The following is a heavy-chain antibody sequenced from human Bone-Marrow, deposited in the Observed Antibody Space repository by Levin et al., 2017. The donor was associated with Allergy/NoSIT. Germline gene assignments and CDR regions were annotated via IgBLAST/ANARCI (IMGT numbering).Heavy chain of an antibody. CDR3: GKDYLSGYERGYFDQ. V-gene: IGHV3-9*01. CDR1: GFIFEDYA. CDR2: ITWNSVNI. J-gene: IGHJ4*02. D-gene: IGHD5-12*01. Sequence: GGSLRLSCSASGFIFEDYAIHWVRQVPGKGLEWVAGITWNSVNIGYGDSVKGRFIISRDNAKNSLYLQMNSLTRNERARYFCGKDYLSGYERGYFDQWGPGILVTVSS.